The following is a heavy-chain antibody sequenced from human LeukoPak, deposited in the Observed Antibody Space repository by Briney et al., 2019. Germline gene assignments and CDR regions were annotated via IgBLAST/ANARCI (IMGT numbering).Heavy chain of an antibody. V-gene: IGHV3-23*01. J-gene: IGHJ4*02. D-gene: IGHD3-9*01. CDR3: AKGGYDILTGYYSLYYFDY. CDR1: GFTFSSYA. CDR2: ISGSGGST. Sequence: PGASLRLSCAASGFTFSSYAMSWVRQAPGKGLEWASAISGSGGSTYYADSVKGRFTISRDNSKNTLYLKMNSLRAEDTAVYYCAKGGYDILTGYYSLYYFDYWGQGTLVTVSS.